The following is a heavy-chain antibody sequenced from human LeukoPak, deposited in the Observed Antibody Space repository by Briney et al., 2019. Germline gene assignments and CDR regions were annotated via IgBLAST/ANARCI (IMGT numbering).Heavy chain of an antibody. CDR1: GFTFSSYS. V-gene: IGHV3-23*01. CDR2: ISGSGDTT. J-gene: IGHJ4*02. Sequence: PGGSLRLSCTASGFTFSSYSMSWVRQGPGPGLESVSAISGSGDTTFYADSVKGRFTISRDNSKKTLYLQVNSLRAEDTAVYFCAKELTTERTPGVDSWGQGTLVTVSS. D-gene: IGHD4-17*01. CDR3: AKELTTERTPGVDS.